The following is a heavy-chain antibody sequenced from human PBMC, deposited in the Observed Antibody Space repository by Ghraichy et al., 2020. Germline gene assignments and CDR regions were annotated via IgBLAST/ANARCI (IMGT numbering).Heavy chain of an antibody. V-gene: IGHV4-39*01. CDR2: IYYRGNT. J-gene: IGHJ4*02. Sequence: TLSLTCPVSGGSISSNSYYWDWIRQPPGKGLEWIGSIYYRGNTYYNPSLKSRVIISIDTSKTQFSLNLTSVTAADAAVYYCARRARTYFDYWGPGTLVTVSS. CDR3: ARRARTYFDY. CDR1: GGSISSNSYY.